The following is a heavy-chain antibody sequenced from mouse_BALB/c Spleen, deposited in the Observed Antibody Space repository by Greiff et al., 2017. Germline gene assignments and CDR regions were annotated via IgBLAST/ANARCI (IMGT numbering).Heavy chain of an antibody. CDR2: IDPENGDT. D-gene: IGHD1-1*01. CDR3: DARATVVSGDY. V-gene: IGHV14-4*02. J-gene: IGHJ2*01. Sequence: EVQLQESGAELVKPGASVKLSCTASGFTIKDSYMHWVKQRPEQGLEWIGWIDPENGDTEYAPKFQGKATMTADTSSNKAYLKLSSLTSEDTDVYSSDARATVVSGDYWGQGTTLTVSS. CDR1: GFTIKDSY.